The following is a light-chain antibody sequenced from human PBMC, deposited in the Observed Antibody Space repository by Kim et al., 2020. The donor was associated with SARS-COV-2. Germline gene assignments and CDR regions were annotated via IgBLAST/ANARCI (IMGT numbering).Light chain of an antibody. CDR1: ESVTSTF. Sequence: SVSPGERATLSCRASESVTSTFLAWYQQRPGQAPRLLIYGASTGASGVPDRFSGSGSGTDFTLTLSRLEPEDSAVYFCQQYGSFPSFGQGTKLEI. CDR2: GAS. CDR3: QQYGSFPS. V-gene: IGKV3-20*01. J-gene: IGKJ2*01.